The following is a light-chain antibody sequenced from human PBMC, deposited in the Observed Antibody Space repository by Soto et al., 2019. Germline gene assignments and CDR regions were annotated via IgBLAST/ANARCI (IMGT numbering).Light chain of an antibody. J-gene: IGLJ1*01. Sequence: QSVLTQPPSASGTPGQRVTISCSGSSSNIGSNTVNWYQQLPGTAPKLLIYSNNQRPSGVPDRFSGSKSGTSASLTISGLQSEDEADYCCAACDGSLNGPHYVFGTGTKVTVL. CDR3: AACDGSLNGPHYV. CDR2: SNN. V-gene: IGLV1-44*01. CDR1: SSNIGSNT.